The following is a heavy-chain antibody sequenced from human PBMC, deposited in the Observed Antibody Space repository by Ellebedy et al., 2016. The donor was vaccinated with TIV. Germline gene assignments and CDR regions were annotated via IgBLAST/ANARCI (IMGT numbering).Heavy chain of an antibody. CDR1: GFMFSSSS. D-gene: IGHD5-24*01. J-gene: IGHJ4*02. CDR3: VKDKGDGYNFWR. V-gene: IGHV3-64D*06. CDR2: ISTDGRYI. Sequence: PGGSLRLSCSASGFMFSSSSMHWVRQAPGKGLEYVSVISTDGRYIYYADSVKGRFTISRDNSRNTLYLQMSSLRPEDTAVYYCVKDKGDGYNFWRWGQGTLVAVSS.